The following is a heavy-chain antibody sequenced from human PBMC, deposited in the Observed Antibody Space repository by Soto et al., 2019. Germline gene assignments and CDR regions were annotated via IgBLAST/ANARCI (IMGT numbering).Heavy chain of an antibody. CDR1: GFTLSNFW. V-gene: IGHV3-74*01. CDR2: INSEGSNT. D-gene: IGHD6-19*01. Sequence: GRSLRVSCAASGFTLSNFWIHWVRRAPGKVLVWVSYINSEGSNTRYADSVRGRFTISRDNAKNTLYLQMNSLRAEDTHAYYCARDNSGPADYWRQGTLVTV. J-gene: IGHJ4*02. CDR3: ARDNSGPADY.